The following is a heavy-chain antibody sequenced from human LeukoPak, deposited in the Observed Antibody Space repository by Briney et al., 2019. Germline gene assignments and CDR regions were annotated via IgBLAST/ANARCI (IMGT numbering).Heavy chain of an antibody. CDR3: ARDLLGFLDIYFDY. J-gene: IGHJ4*02. CDR2: ISPSGAST. V-gene: IGHV1-46*01. CDR1: GYTFTSNY. D-gene: IGHD3-3*01. Sequence: ASVKVPCKSFGYTFTSNYMHWVRQAPGRGPEWMGVISPSGASTTYAQTFQGRVTLTRDMSTSTDYLELSSLRSEDTAVYYCARDLLGFLDIYFDYWGQGTLVTVSS.